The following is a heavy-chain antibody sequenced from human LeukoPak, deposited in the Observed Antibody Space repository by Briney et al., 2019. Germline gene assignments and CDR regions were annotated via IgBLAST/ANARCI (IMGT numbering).Heavy chain of an antibody. V-gene: IGHV1-18*01. CDR2: ISAYNGNT. Sequence: ASVKVSCKASGYTFTSYGISWVRQAPGQGLEWMGWISAYNGNTNYAQKLQGRVTMTRDTSISTAYMELSRLRSDDTAVYYCARMYYYDSSGYFDYWGQGTLVTVSS. D-gene: IGHD3-22*01. CDR1: GYTFTSYG. J-gene: IGHJ4*02. CDR3: ARMYYYDSSGYFDY.